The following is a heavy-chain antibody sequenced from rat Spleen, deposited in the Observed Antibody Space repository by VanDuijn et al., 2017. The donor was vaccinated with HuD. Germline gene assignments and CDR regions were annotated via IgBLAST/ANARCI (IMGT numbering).Heavy chain of an antibody. CDR2: IWTGGST. D-gene: IGHD4-3*01. CDR1: GFSLTGYH. CDR3: ARDGGELGY. V-gene: IGHV2-43*01. Sequence: QVQLKESGPGLVQPSQTLSLTCTVSGFSLTGYHVSWVRQFPGKGLEWMGVIWTGGSTTYNPLFKSRLSITRDTSKSQVFLKMNRQQSAAIATYYCARDGGELGYWGQGIMVTVSS. J-gene: IGHJ2*01.